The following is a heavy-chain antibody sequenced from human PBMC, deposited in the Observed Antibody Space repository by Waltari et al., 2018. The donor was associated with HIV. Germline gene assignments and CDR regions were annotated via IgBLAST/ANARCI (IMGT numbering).Heavy chain of an antibody. CDR3: STSRQNNSYASDYGAYLLAS. D-gene: IGHD4-17*01. CDR1: GGTFNRYS. J-gene: IGHJ4*02. V-gene: IGHV1-69*12. CDR2: VIPVFGTL. Sequence: QVQLVQSGAEVKRPGSSVKVSCHASGGTFNRYSVSWVRQAPGQGLEWMGGVIPVFGTLNYAQKFKDRLTLIADEAKGTAYMELTNLRSEDTALYYCSTSRQNNSYASDYGAYLLASWGQGTLVTVSS.